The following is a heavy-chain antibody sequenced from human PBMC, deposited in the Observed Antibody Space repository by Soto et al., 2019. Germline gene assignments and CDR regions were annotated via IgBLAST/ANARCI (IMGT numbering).Heavy chain of an antibody. CDR3: AILSSGCYSDQGL. CDR2: ISYDGSNK. J-gene: IGHJ2*01. Sequence: QVQLVESGGGVVQPGRSLRLSCAASGFTFSSYGMHWVRQAPGKGLEWVAVISYDGSNKYYADSVKGRFTISRDNSKNTLYLQMNSLRAEDTAVYYCAILSSGCYSDQGLWGRGTLVTVSS. D-gene: IGHD6-19*01. CDR1: GFTFSSYG. V-gene: IGHV3-30*03.